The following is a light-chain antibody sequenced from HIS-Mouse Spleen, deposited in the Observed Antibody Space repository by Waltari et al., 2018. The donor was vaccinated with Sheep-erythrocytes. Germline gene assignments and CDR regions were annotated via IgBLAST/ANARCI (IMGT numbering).Light chain of an antibody. Sequence: EIVMTQSPATLSVSPGERATLSCRASQSVSSNLAWYQQKPGQAPRLLIYGASTRATGIAARFSGSGSATEFTLTISSMQSEDVAVYYCQQYNNWPPGTFGQGTKLEIK. CDR3: QQYNNWPPGT. V-gene: IGKV3-15*01. CDR2: GAS. CDR1: QSVSSN. J-gene: IGKJ2*02.